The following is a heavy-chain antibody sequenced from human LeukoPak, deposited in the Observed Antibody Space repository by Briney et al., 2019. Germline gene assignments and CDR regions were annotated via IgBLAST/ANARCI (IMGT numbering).Heavy chain of an antibody. CDR2: ISGSGGST. Sequence: QPGGTLRLSCAASGFTFSSYAMSWVRQAPGKGLEWVSAISGSGGSTYYADSVKGRFAISRDNSKNTLYLQMNSLGAEDTAVYYCAKDPGFCGSCYYWGQGTLVTVSS. V-gene: IGHV3-23*01. CDR3: AKDPGFCGSCYY. CDR1: GFTFSSYA. J-gene: IGHJ4*02. D-gene: IGHD2-2*01.